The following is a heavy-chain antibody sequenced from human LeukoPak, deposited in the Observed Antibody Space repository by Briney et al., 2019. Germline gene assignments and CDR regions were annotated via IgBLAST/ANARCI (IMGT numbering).Heavy chain of an antibody. J-gene: IGHJ5*02. V-gene: IGHV4-4*07. CDR2: IYTSGST. CDR1: GGSISSYY. CDR3: ALEVVAATAFNWFDP. D-gene: IGHD2-15*01. Sequence: SETLSLTCTVSGGSISSYYWSWIRQPAGKGLEWIWRIYTSGSTNYNPSLKSRVTMSVDTSKNQFSLKLSSVTAADTAVYYCALEVVAATAFNWFDPWGQGTLVTVSS.